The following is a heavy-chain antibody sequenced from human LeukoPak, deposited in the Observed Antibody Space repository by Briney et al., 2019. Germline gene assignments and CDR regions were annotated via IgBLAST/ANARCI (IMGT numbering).Heavy chain of an antibody. CDR3: SKGRGSTLTNIDF. Sequence: GGSLRLSCTASGFAFSSFAMTWVRQSPGKGLEWVSSVSDSGVNTYYAGSVRGRFTVSRDNFKNILYLQMNSLTVEDTAFYYCSKGRGSTLTNIDFWGQGALVTVSS. D-gene: IGHD4-11*01. CDR2: VSDSGVNT. J-gene: IGHJ4*02. CDR1: GFAFSSFA. V-gene: IGHV3-23*01.